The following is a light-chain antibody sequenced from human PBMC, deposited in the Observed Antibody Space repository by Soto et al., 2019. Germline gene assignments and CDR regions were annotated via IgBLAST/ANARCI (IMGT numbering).Light chain of an antibody. CDR1: QSVSSTY. CDR3: QQYGNSFVG. CDR2: GAS. V-gene: IGKV3-20*01. Sequence: EIVVTQSPGTPCFSPGERATLSCRASQSVSSTYLAWYQHKPGQAPRLLIYGASSRATGIPDRFSGSGSGTDFTLIISRLEPEDFAVYYCQQYGNSFVGFGQGTTVDIK. J-gene: IGKJ1*01.